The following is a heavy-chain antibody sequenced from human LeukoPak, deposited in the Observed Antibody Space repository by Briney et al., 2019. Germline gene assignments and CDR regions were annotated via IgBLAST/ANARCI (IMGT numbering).Heavy chain of an antibody. CDR2: INPNSGGT. CDR3: ARGSRPLLYFGGWFDP. D-gene: IGHD2-2*02. V-gene: IGHV1-2*02. J-gene: IGHJ5*02. Sequence: GSVKVSCKASGYTFTGYYMHWVRQAPGQGLEWMGWINPNSGGTNYAQKFQGRVTMTRDTSISTAYMELSRLRSDDTAVYYCARGSRPLLYFGGWFDPWGQGTLVTVSS. CDR1: GYTFTGYY.